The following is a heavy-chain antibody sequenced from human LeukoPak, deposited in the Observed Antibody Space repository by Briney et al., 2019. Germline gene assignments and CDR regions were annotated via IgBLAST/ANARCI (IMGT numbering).Heavy chain of an antibody. D-gene: IGHD3-22*01. CDR2: IIPILGIA. Sequence: GASVKVSCKASGGTFSSYTISWVRQAPGQGLEWMGRIIPILGIANYAQKFQGRVTITADKATSTAHMELSSLRSKDTAVYYCARSLGYYDSSASQGQIHYWGQGTLVTVSS. CDR1: GGTFSSYT. CDR3: ARSLGYYDSSASQGQIHY. J-gene: IGHJ4*02. V-gene: IGHV1-69*02.